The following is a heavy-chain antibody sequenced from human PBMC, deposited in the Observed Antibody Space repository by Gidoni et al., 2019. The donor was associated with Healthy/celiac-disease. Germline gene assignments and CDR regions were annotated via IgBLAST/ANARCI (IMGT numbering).Heavy chain of an antibody. V-gene: IGHV3-74*01. Sequence: EVQLVESGGGLVQPGGSLRLSCAASGFTFSSYRMHWVRQAPGKGLVWVSHINSDASSTTYADSVKGRFTISRDNAKNTLYLQMNSLRAEDTAVYYCARDYYDSSGYYHTAGFDYWGQGTLVTVSS. CDR3: ARDYYDSSGYYHTAGFDY. J-gene: IGHJ4*02. D-gene: IGHD3-22*01. CDR2: INSDASST. CDR1: GFTFSSYR.